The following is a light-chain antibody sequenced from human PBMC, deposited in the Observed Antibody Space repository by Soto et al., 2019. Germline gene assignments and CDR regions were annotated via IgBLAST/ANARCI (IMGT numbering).Light chain of an antibody. CDR2: KAS. CDR1: QSISSW. Sequence: DIQMTQSPSTLSASVGDRVTITCRASQSISSWLAWYQQKPGKAPKLLIYKASSLESGVPSRFSGSGSGTDFTLTITSLQPEDFASYYCQQSYSSPRTFGGGTKVEIK. V-gene: IGKV1-5*03. J-gene: IGKJ4*01. CDR3: QQSYSSPRT.